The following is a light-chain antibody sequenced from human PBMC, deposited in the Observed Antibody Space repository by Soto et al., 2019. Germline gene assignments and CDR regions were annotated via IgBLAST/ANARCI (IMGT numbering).Light chain of an antibody. CDR1: QSVSSSY. V-gene: IGKV3-20*01. CDR2: GAS. CDR3: QQYGSSPPGT. J-gene: IGKJ1*01. Sequence: EIELTQSPATLSLSPGERATLSCRASQSVSSSYLAWYQQKPGQAPRLLIYGASSRATGIPDRFSGSGSGTDFTLTISRLEPEDFAVYYCQQYGSSPPGTFGQGTKVEIK.